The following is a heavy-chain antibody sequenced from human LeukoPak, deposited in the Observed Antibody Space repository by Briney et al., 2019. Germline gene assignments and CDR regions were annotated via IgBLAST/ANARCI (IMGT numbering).Heavy chain of an antibody. J-gene: IGHJ4*02. V-gene: IGHV3-30*18. Sequence: VRSLRLSCAASGFTFSSYGMHWVRQAPGKGLEWVAVISYDGSNKYYADSVKGRFTISRDNSKNTLYLQMNSLRAEDTAVYYCAKDLGYCSGGSCYVFDYWGQGTLVTVSS. CDR1: GFTFSSYG. CDR2: ISYDGSNK. CDR3: AKDLGYCSGGSCYVFDY. D-gene: IGHD2-15*01.